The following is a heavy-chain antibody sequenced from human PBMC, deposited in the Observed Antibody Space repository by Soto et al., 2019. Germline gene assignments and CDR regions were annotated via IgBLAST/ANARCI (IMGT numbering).Heavy chain of an antibody. CDR2: IYHSGST. CDR3: ARDPGLDQSDY. D-gene: IGHD6-6*01. Sequence: SETLSLTCAVSGYSISSGYYWGWIRQPPGKGLEWIGSIYHSGSTYYNPSLKSRVTISVDTSKNQFSLELSSVTAADTAVYYCARDPGLDQSDYWGQGTLVTVSS. V-gene: IGHV4-38-2*02. J-gene: IGHJ4*02. CDR1: GYSISSGYY.